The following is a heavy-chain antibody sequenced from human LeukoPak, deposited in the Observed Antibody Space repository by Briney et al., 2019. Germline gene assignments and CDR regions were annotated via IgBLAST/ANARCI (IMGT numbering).Heavy chain of an antibody. J-gene: IGHJ6*03. CDR3: ARVRFFESYYYYYMDV. V-gene: IGHV7-4-1*02. D-gene: IGHD3-3*01. CDR2: INTNTGNP. CDR1: GYTFTSYD. Sequence: ASVKVSCKASGYTFTSYDINWVRQAPGQGLEWMGWINTNTGNPTYAQGFTGRFVFSLDTSVSTAYLQISSLKAEDTAVYYCARVRFFESYYYYYMDVWGKGTTVTVSS.